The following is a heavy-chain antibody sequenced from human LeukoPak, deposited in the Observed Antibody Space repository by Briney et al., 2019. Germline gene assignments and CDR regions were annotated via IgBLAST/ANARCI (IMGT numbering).Heavy chain of an antibody. Sequence: SETLSLTCGVSGGSISNTNWWSWVRQPPGQGLEWIGEISLTGETNYNPSLNGRVTMSLDKSRNQLSLSLTSVTAADTAIYYCSRESGAFCPFGYWGQGTLVIVPP. V-gene: IGHV4-4*02. D-gene: IGHD1-26*01. J-gene: IGHJ4*02. CDR2: ISLTGET. CDR3: SRESGAFCPFGY. CDR1: GGSISNTNW.